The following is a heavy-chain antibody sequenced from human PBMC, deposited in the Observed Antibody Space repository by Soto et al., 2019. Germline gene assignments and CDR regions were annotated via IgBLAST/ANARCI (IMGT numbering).Heavy chain of an antibody. J-gene: IGHJ5*02. Sequence: QLQLQESGPGLVKPSETLSLTCTVSGGSISSSSFHWGWIRQPPGKGLEWIGSIYYSGSTYYSPSLQSRVSILVDTYKNPFSLKLSSVTAADTAVYYCARRERAAGTDWWFDPWGQGTLVTVSS. CDR1: GGSISSSSFH. CDR3: ARRERAAGTDWWFDP. V-gene: IGHV4-39*01. D-gene: IGHD6-13*01. CDR2: IYYSGST.